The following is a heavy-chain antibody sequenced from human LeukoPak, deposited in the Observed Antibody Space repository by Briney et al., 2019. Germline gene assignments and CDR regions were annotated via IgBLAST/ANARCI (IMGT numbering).Heavy chain of an antibody. Sequence: PSETLSLTCTVSGGSISSGGYYWSWIRQHPGKGLEWIGYIYYSGSTYYNPSLKSRVTISVDKSKNQFSLKLSSVTAADTAVYYCARHIAVAGNWYFDLWGRGTLVTVSS. V-gene: IGHV4-31*03. D-gene: IGHD6-19*01. CDR1: GGSISSGGYY. CDR2: IYYSGST. J-gene: IGHJ2*01. CDR3: ARHIAVAGNWYFDL.